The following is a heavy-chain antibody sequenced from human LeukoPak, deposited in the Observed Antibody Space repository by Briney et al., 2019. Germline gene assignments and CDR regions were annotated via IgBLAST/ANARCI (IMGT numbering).Heavy chain of an antibody. V-gene: IGHV4-59*12. D-gene: IGHD3-3*01. J-gene: IGHJ6*02. CDR2: IYYSGST. Sequence: PSETLSLTCTVSGGSISSYYWSWIRQPPGKGLEWIGYIYYSGSTNYNPSLKSRVTISVDTSKNQFSLKLSSVTAADTAVYYCARGRAGSYYDFWSGLWSYGMDVWGQGTTVTVSS. CDR3: ARGRAGSYYDFWSGLWSYGMDV. CDR1: GGSISSYY.